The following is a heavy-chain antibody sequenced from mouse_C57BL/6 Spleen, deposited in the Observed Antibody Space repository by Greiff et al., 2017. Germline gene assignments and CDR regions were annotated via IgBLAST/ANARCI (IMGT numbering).Heavy chain of an antibody. CDR1: GYTFTSYT. CDR3: ARKGNWDLDY. J-gene: IGHJ2*01. D-gene: IGHD4-1*02. V-gene: IGHV1-4*01. Sequence: VQLQQSGAELARPGASVKMSCKASGYTFTSYTMHWVNQRPGQGLEWIGYINPSSGYTKYNQKFKDKATLTADKSSSTAYMQLSSLTSEDSAVYYCARKGNWDLDYWGQGTTLTVSS. CDR2: INPSSGYT.